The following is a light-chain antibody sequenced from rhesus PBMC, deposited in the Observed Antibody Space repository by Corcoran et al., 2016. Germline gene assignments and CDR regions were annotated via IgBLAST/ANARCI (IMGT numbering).Light chain of an antibody. CDR1: QSVGSY. CDR2: GAS. V-gene: IGKV3-24*04. Sequence: ETVVTQSPATLSLSPGERATLSCRASQSVGSYLAWYQQKPGQAPRLLIYGASSRATGIPDGFRGSGSGTDFTLPISSLEPEDVGIYYCQQRSNMLTFGGGTKVELK. CDR3: QQRSNMLT. J-gene: IGKJ4*01.